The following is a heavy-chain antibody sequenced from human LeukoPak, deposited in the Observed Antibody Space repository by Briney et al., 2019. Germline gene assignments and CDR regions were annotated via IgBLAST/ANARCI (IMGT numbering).Heavy chain of an antibody. Sequence: SETLSLTCTVSGGSIRRYYWSWIRQPPGKGLEWIGYIYYSGNTDYNPSLKSRVSMSLDTSKNQFSLKLTSVTTADTALYYCAGAPWSPFDFWGQGTLVTISS. CDR1: GGSIRRYY. CDR3: AGAPWSPFDF. CDR2: IYYSGNT. V-gene: IGHV4-59*01. J-gene: IGHJ4*02. D-gene: IGHD1-1*01.